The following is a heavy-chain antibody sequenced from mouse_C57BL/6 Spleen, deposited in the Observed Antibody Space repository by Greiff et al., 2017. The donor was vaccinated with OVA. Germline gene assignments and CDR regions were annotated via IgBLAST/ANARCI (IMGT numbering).Heavy chain of an antibody. CDR2: IDPSDSET. CDR3: ARGGRDWDGAY. J-gene: IGHJ3*01. Sequence: QVQLQQPGAELVRPGSSVKLSCKASGYTFTSYWMHWVKQRPIQGLEWIGNIDPSDSETHYNQKFKDKATLTVDKSSSTAYMQLSSLTSEDSAVYYCARGGRDWDGAYWGQGTLVTVSA. D-gene: IGHD4-1*01. V-gene: IGHV1-52*01. CDR1: GYTFTSYW.